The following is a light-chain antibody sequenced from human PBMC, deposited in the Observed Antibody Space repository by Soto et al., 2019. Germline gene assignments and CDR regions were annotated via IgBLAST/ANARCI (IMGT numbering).Light chain of an antibody. CDR2: GNS. CDR3: QSYDSSLSGYVV. Sequence: QSALTQPASVSGAPGQRVTISCTGSSSNIGTGYDVHWYQQLPGAAPKLLIYGNSNRPSGVPDRFSGSKSGMSASLAITGLQADDEADYYCQSYDSSLSGYVVFGGGTKLTVL. CDR1: SSNIGTGYD. J-gene: IGLJ2*01. V-gene: IGLV1-40*01.